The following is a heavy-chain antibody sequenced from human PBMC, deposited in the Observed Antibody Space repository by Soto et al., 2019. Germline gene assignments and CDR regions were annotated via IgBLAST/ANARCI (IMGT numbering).Heavy chain of an antibody. Sequence: QLRLQESGPGLVKPSETLSLTCTVSGGSISSSSYYWGLIRQPPGKGLEWIGSIFYRLSTYYKPSLKSRVTISLTTSKNQFTLRLSSVTAAYTAVYYCASSTVAYSSYYWGQGTLVTVSS. J-gene: IGHJ4*02. CDR3: ASSTVAYSSYY. V-gene: IGHV4-39*01. CDR2: IFYRLST. CDR1: GGSISSSSYY. D-gene: IGHD6-19*01.